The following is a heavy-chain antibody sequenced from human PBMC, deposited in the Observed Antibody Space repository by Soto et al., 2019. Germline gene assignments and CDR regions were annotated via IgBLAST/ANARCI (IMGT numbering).Heavy chain of an antibody. CDR2: INPRGGST. CDR3: ARQARYCTNGVCSAYGMDV. CDR1: GYTFTSYY. V-gene: IGHV1-46*01. J-gene: IGHJ6*02. Sequence: QAQLVQSGAEVEKPGASVKVSCKASGYTFTSYYMHWLRQAPGQGLECMGIINPRGGSTSYAQKFQGSVTMTRDTSTSTVYMELSSLRSEDTAVYYCARQARYCTNGVCSAYGMDVWGQGTTVTVSS. D-gene: IGHD2-8*01.